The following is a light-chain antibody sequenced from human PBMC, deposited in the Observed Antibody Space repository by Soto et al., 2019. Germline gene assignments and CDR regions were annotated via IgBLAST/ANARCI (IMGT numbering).Light chain of an antibody. CDR2: SAS. CDR1: QSLSSAF. J-gene: IGKJ1*01. CDR3: QQYVRSPWT. Sequence: DILLTQSPGTLSLSPGQRATLSCRASQSLSSAFLAWYQQKPGQAPRLLIYSASNRATGIPARFSGSGSGTDFTLTISSLEPEDFAVYYCQQYVRSPWTFGQGTKVDIK. V-gene: IGKV3-20*01.